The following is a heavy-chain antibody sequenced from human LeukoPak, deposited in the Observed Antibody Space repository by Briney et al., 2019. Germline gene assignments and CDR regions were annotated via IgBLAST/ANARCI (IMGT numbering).Heavy chain of an antibody. CDR1: GGSISSYY. D-gene: IGHD6-13*01. V-gene: IGHV4-59*01. Sequence: KSSETLSLTCTVSGGSISSYYWSWIRQPPGKGLEWIGYIYYSGSTNYNPSLKSRVTISVDTSKNQFSLKLSSVTAADTAVYYCARDGYSSSWYPTGMDVWGQGTTVTVSS. CDR2: IYYSGST. J-gene: IGHJ6*02. CDR3: ARDGYSSSWYPTGMDV.